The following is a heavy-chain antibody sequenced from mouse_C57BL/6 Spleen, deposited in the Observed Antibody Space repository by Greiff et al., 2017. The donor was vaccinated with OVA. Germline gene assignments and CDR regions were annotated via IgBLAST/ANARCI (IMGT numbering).Heavy chain of an antibody. CDR1: GYTFTSSW. D-gene: IGHD1-1*01. V-gene: IGHV1-53*01. Sequence: QVQLQQPVTELVKPGASVKLSCKASGYTFTSSWMHWVKQRPGQGLEWIGNINPSNGGTNYNEKFQNKATLTDDKSSSTAYMQRSSLTSEDSAVYYCAREGGYYGSSPYAYWGQGTLVTVSA. CDR2: INPSNGGT. CDR3: AREGGYYGSSPYAY. J-gene: IGHJ3*01.